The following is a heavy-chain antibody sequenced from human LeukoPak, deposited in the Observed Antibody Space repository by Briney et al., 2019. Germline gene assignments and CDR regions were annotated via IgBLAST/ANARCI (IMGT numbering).Heavy chain of an antibody. V-gene: IGHV3-23*01. D-gene: IGHD2/OR15-2a*01. CDR3: AKDPLVNSQEYFDY. Sequence: GGSLRLSCEASGFTFSSYAMSWFRQAPGKRLEWVSAISGSGGSTYYADSVKGRFTISRDNSKNTLYLQMNSLRAEDTAIYYCAKDPLVNSQEYFDYWGQGTLVTVSS. CDR2: ISGSGGST. CDR1: GFTFSSYA. J-gene: IGHJ4*02.